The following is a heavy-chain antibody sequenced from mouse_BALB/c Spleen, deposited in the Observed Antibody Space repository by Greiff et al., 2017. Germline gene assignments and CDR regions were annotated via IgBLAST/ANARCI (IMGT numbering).Heavy chain of an antibody. CDR2: ISSGGSYT. V-gene: IGHV5-9-4*01. J-gene: IGHJ4*01. CDR1: GFTFSSYA. Sequence: EVQGVESGGGLVKPGGSLKLSCAASGFTFSSYAMSWVRQSPEKRLEWVAEISSGGSYTYYPDTVTGRFTISRDNAKNTLYLEMSSLRSEDTAMYYCAREGNYPYYAMDYWGQGTSVTVSS. D-gene: IGHD2-1*01. CDR3: AREGNYPYYAMDY.